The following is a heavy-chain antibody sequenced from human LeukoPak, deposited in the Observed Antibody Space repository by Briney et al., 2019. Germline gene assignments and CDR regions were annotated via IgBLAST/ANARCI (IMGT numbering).Heavy chain of an antibody. J-gene: IGHJ6*02. CDR3: AKGGSTNFYYGDV. D-gene: IGHD2/OR15-2a*01. CDR2: IYDSGST. Sequence: SETLSLTCTVSGGAISTYYWSWIRQPPGKGLEWIGYIYDSGSTRYNTSLESRVTISVDTSKNQFSLKLSSVTAADTAVYYCAKGGSTNFYYGDVWGQGTTVTVSS. V-gene: IGHV4-59*01. CDR1: GGAISTYY.